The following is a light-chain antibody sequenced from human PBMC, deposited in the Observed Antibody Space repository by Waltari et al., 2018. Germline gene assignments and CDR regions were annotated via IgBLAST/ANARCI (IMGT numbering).Light chain of an antibody. CDR1: SSNIGSNY. Sequence: QSVLTQPPSASATPGQRVTISCSGSSSNIGSNYVYWYQQFPGTAPNIVIYRNDKRPSGVPDRFSGSKSGTSASLSISGLQSEDEAYYHCATWDGSLSDHVVFGGGTKLTVL. CDR3: ATWDGSLSDHVV. J-gene: IGLJ2*01. CDR2: RND. V-gene: IGLV1-47*01.